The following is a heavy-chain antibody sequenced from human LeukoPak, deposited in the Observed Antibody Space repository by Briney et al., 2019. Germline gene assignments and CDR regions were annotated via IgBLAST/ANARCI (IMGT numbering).Heavy chain of an antibody. V-gene: IGHV4-59*01. J-gene: IGHJ3*02. D-gene: IGHD3-10*01. CDR3: ARVEVRGVIIDVVDAFDI. Sequence: SETLSLTCTVSGGSISSYYWSWIRQPPGKGLEWIGYIYYSGSTNYNPSLKSRVTISVDTSKNQFSLKLSSVTAADTAVYYCARVEVRGVIIDVVDAFDIWGQGTMVTVSS. CDR1: GGSISSYY. CDR2: IYYSGST.